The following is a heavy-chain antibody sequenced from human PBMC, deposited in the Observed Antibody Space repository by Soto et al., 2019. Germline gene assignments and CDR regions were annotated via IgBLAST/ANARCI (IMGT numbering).Heavy chain of an antibody. CDR1: GFTFSDYW. Sequence: EVQLVESGGGLVQPGGSLRLSCAASGFTFSDYWIHWVRQTPGKGLVWVSRIKFDGGSANYADSVKGRFTISRDNARDTVYQEMISLRAEDTAVYFCARGVRGHYGFDVWGQGTMVTVSS. CDR2: IKFDGGSA. J-gene: IGHJ3*01. V-gene: IGHV3-74*01. CDR3: ARGVRGHYGFDV. D-gene: IGHD3-10*02.